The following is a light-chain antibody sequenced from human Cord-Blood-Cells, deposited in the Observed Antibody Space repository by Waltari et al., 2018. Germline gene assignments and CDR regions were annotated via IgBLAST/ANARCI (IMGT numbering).Light chain of an antibody. CDR2: AAS. J-gene: IGKJ3*01. CDR1: QGISSY. CDR3: QQLNSYPLFT. Sequence: DIQLTQSPSFLSASVGDRVTITCRSSQGISSYLACYQQKPGKAPKLLIYAASTLQSGVPSRFIGSGSGTEFTLTISILQPEDFATYYCQQLNSYPLFTFGPGTKVDIK. V-gene: IGKV1-9*01.